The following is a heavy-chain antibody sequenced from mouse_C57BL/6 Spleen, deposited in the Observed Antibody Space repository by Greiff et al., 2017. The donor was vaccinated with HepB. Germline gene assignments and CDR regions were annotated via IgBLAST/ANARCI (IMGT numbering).Heavy chain of an antibody. CDR2: IYPGDGDT. CDR3: AREDSFYAMDY. CDR1: GYAFSSYW. V-gene: IGHV1-80*01. Sequence: QVHVKQSGAELVKPGASVKISCKASGYAFSSYWMNWVKQRPGKGLEWIGQIYPGDGDTNYNGKFKGKATLTADKSSSTAYMQLSSLTSEDSAIYFCAREDSFYAMDYWGQGTSVTVSS. J-gene: IGHJ4*01.